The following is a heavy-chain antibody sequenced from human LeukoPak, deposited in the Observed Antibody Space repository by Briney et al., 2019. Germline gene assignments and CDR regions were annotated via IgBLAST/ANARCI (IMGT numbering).Heavy chain of an antibody. J-gene: IGHJ3*02. V-gene: IGHV5-51*01. D-gene: IGHD3-9*01. Sequence: GESLQISCKGSGYRFTSYWIGWVRPMPGKGLEWMGITYPGDSDTRYSPSFQGQVTISADKSISTAYLQWSSLKASDTAMYYCARPDMTSSGSFPPDAFDIWGQGTMVTVSS. CDR1: GYRFTSYW. CDR3: ARPDMTSSGSFPPDAFDI. CDR2: TYPGDSDT.